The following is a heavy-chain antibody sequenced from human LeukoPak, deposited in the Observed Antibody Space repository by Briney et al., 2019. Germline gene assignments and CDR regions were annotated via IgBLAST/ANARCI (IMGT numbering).Heavy chain of an antibody. D-gene: IGHD4-17*01. J-gene: IGHJ6*02. CDR2: INHSGST. CDR1: GGSFSGYY. CDR3: ARGPTGYGTVTMAYYYGMDV. V-gene: IGHV4-34*01. Sequence: SETLSLTCAVYGGSFSGYYWSWIRQPPGKGLEWIGEINHSGSTNYNPFLKSRVTISVDTSKNQFSLKLSSVTAADTAVYYCARGPTGYGTVTMAYYYGMDVWGQGTTVTVSS.